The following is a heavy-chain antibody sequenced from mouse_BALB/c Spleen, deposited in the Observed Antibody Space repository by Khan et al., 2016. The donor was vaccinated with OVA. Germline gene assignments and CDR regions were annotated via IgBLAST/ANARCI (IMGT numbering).Heavy chain of an antibody. CDR2: INPYNDAT. Sequence: GQLQQSGPELVKPGASVKMSCKASGYTFTTYVIHWVKQKPGQGLEWFGYINPYNDATKYNEKLKGKATLTSDKSSTTAYMEFSSLTSEDSAVYYCSRGMGLLRGAMDYWGQGTSVTVSS. CDR3: SRGMGLLRGAMDY. D-gene: IGHD1-1*01. V-gene: IGHV1S136*01. J-gene: IGHJ4*01. CDR1: GYTFTTYV.